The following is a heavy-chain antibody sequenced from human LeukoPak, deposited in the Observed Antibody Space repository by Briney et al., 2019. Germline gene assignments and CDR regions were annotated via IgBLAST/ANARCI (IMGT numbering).Heavy chain of an antibody. J-gene: IGHJ5*02. D-gene: IGHD4-23*01. V-gene: IGHV1-46*01. CDR3: AKTLSLSYGGNPPGGNWFDP. Sequence: ASVKVSCKASGYTFTSYYMHWVRQAPGQGLEWMGIINPSGGSTSYAQKFQGRVTMTRDTSTSTVYMELSSLRAEDTAVYYCAKTLSLSYGGNPPGGNWFDPWGQGTLVTVSS. CDR2: INPSGGST. CDR1: GYTFTSYY.